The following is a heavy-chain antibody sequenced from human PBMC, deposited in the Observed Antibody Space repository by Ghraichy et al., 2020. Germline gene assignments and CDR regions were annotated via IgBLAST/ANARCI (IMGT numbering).Heavy chain of an antibody. Sequence: GESLNISCAASGFTFSSYEMNWVRQAPGKGLEWVSYISSSGSTIYYADSVKGRFTISRDNAKNSLYLQMNSLRAEDTAVYYCASSPYSSGWYNWFDPWGQGTLVTVSS. CDR2: ISSSGSTI. CDR1: GFTFSSYE. CDR3: ASSPYSSGWYNWFDP. J-gene: IGHJ5*02. D-gene: IGHD6-19*01. V-gene: IGHV3-48*03.